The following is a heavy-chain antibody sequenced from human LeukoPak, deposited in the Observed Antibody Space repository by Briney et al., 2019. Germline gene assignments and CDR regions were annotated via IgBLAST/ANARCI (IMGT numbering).Heavy chain of an antibody. CDR3: AKDLLDQHSSGTWDYYYGMDV. Sequence: GGSLRLSCAASGFTFSSYAMSWVRQAPGKGLEWVSAISGSGGSTYYADSVKGRFTISRDNSKNTLYLQMNSLRAEDTAVYYCAKDLLDQHSSGTWDYYYGMDVWGQGTTVTVSS. V-gene: IGHV3-23*01. CDR1: GFTFSSYA. D-gene: IGHD6-19*01. J-gene: IGHJ6*02. CDR2: ISGSGGST.